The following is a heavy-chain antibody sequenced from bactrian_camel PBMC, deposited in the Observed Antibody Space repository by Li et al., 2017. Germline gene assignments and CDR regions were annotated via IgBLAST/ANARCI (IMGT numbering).Heavy chain of an antibody. V-gene: IGHV3S53*01. Sequence: HVQLVESGGGSVQAGGSLRLSCSASGYFGCRYETAWYRQPPGKEREGVASIDSDGSTNYADSVIGRFTISKDNANNTLYLQMNMLESEDTATYYCAADSPTARADVRTLYAMYLGQGTQVTVS. CDR3: AADSPTARADVRTLYAMY. D-gene: IGHD3*01. CDR1: GYFGCRYE. CDR2: IDSDGST. J-gene: IGHJ4*01.